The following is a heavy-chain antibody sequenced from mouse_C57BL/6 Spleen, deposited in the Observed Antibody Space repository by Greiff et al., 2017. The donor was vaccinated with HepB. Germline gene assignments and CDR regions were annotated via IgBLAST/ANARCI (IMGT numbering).Heavy chain of an antibody. CDR1: GYTFTSYW. J-gene: IGHJ4*01. V-gene: IGHV1-69*01. Sequence: QVQLQQPGAELVMPGASVKLSCKASGYTFTSYWMHWVKQRPGQGLEWIGEIDPSDSYTNYNQKFKGKSTLTVDKSSSTAYMQLSSLTSEDSAVYYCARGGELLRLYAMDYWGQGTSVTVSS. CDR2: IDPSDSYT. D-gene: IGHD1-1*01. CDR3: ARGGELLRLYAMDY.